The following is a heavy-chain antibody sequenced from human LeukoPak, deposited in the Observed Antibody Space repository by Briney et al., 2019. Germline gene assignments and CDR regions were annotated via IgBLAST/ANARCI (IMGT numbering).Heavy chain of an antibody. Sequence: ASVKVSCKASGYTFTGCYMHWVRQAPGQGLEWTGWINPNSGGTNYAQKFQGWVTMTRDASISTAYMELSRLRSDDTAVYYCAREAIGYYDSSGYYSRAFDIWGQGTMVTVSS. J-gene: IGHJ3*02. V-gene: IGHV1-2*04. CDR2: INPNSGGT. D-gene: IGHD3-22*01. CDR1: GYTFTGCY. CDR3: AREAIGYYDSSGYYSRAFDI.